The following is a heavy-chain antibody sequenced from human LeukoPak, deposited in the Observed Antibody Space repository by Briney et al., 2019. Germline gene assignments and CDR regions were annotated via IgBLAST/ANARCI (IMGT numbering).Heavy chain of an antibody. CDR3: ARGLEQLVAYGMDV. Sequence: GGALRLSCAPSGFTPCSYWMSWVRHAPGEGVECVANIKQAGSEKYYVDSVKCRFNSSGDNAKNSLYLQMNSVRAEDTDVYYCARGLEQLVAYGMDVWGQGTTVTVSS. D-gene: IGHD6-6*01. V-gene: IGHV3-7*05. CDR1: GFTPCSYW. J-gene: IGHJ6*02. CDR2: IKQAGSEK.